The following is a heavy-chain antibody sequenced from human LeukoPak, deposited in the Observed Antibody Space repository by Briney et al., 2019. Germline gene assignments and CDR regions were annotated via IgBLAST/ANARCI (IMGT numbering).Heavy chain of an antibody. CDR3: ALIAVVPAAPTRGEFVDY. J-gene: IGHJ4*02. D-gene: IGHD2-2*01. Sequence: GASVKVSCKASGYTFTSYYMHWVRQAPGQGLEWMGIINPSGGSTSYAQKFQGRVTMTRDTSTSTVYMELSSLRSEDTAVYYCALIAVVPAAPTRGEFVDYWGQGTLVTVSS. CDR2: INPSGGST. V-gene: IGHV1-46*03. CDR1: GYTFTSYY.